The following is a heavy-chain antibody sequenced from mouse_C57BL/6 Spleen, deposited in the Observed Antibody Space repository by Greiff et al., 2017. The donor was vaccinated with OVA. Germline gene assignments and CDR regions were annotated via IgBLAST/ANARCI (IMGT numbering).Heavy chain of an antibody. CDR2: IYPSDSET. Sequence: QVQLQQPGAELVRPGSSVKLSCKASGYTFTSYWMDWVKQRPGQGLEWIGNIYPSDSETHYNQKFKDKATLTVDKSSSTAYMQLSSLTSEDSAVYYCARGRGLNFWYAMDYWGQGTTLTVSS. CDR3: ARGRGLNFWYAMDY. V-gene: IGHV1-61*01. D-gene: IGHD1-1*02. J-gene: IGHJ2*01. CDR1: GYTFTSYW.